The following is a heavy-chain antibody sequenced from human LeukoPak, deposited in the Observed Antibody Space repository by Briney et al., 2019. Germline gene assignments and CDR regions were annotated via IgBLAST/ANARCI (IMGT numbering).Heavy chain of an antibody. CDR2: MNPNSGNT. Sequence: ASVKVSCKASGYTFTSYDINWVRQATGQGLEWMGWMNPNSGNTGYAQKFQGRVTMTRNTSISTAYMELTSLRSEDTAVYYCAREYQLLGTVFNYFDPWGQGTLVTISS. J-gene: IGHJ5*02. D-gene: IGHD2-2*01. CDR1: GYTFTSYD. CDR3: AREYQLLGTVFNYFDP. V-gene: IGHV1-8*01.